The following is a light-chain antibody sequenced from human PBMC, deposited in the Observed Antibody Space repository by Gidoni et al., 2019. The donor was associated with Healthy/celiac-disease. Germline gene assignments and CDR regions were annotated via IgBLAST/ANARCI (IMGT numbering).Light chain of an antibody. CDR2: QDT. V-gene: IGLV3-1*01. CDR1: KLGDKY. CDR3: QTWDSSIVV. Sequence: SYELTQAHSVSVPPGQTASITCSGDKLGDKYACWYQQKPGQSPVVVIYQDTKRPPGIPERFSGSNSGNTATLTISGTQAMDEADYYCQTWDSSIVVFGGGTKLTVL. J-gene: IGLJ2*01.